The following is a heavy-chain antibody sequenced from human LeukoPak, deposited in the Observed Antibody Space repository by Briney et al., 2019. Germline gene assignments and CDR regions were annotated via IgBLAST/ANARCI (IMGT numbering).Heavy chain of an antibody. CDR1: GFTFSDYY. Sequence: PGGSLRLSCAASGFTFSDYYMTWIRQPPGKGLEWIGYIYYSGTTIYNPSLKSRLTISLDTSKNQFSLNLSSVTAADTAVYYCARDETHFYGSGSSNWFDPWGQGILVTVSS. J-gene: IGHJ5*02. D-gene: IGHD3-10*01. V-gene: IGHV4-59*12. CDR3: ARDETHFYGSGSSNWFDP. CDR2: IYYSGTT.